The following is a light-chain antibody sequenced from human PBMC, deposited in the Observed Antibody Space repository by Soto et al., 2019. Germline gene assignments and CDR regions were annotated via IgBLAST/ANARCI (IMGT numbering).Light chain of an antibody. CDR3: VLYMGSGISV. Sequence: QTVVTQEPSFSVSPVRTVTLTCGLSSGSVSTSYYPSWYQQTPGQAPRTLIYSTNTRSSGVPDRFSGSILGNKAALTITGAQADDESDYYCVLYMGSGISVFGGGTKLTVL. J-gene: IGLJ3*02. CDR2: STN. V-gene: IGLV8-61*01. CDR1: SGSVSTSYY.